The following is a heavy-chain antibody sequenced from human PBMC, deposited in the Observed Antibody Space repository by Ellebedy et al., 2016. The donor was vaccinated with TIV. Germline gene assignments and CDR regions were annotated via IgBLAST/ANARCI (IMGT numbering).Heavy chain of an antibody. CDR2: TYYMSKWYN. CDR3: ARESGTTGYALDI. V-gene: IGHV6-1*01. Sequence: MPSETLSLTCAISGDSVSSNSAAWNWIRQSPSRGLEWLGRTYYMSKWYNDYAVSVKSRIAINPDTSQNQFSLQLNSVTPEDTAVYYCARESGTTGYALDIWGQGTMVTVSS. J-gene: IGHJ3*02. D-gene: IGHD1-1*01. CDR1: GDSVSSNSAA.